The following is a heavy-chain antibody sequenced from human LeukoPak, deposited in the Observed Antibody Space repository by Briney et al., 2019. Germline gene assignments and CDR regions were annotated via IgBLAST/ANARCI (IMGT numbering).Heavy chain of an antibody. CDR2: IKSKTDGGTT. Sequence: GGSLRLSCGASGFTFSNAWMSWVRQAPGKGLEWVGRIKSKTDGGTTDYAAPVKGRFSIPRDDSKNTLYLQMNSLKTEDTAVYYCGAESAFDIWGQGTLVTVSS. CDR3: GAESAFDI. J-gene: IGHJ3*02. CDR1: GFTFSNAW. D-gene: IGHD1-26*01. V-gene: IGHV3-15*01.